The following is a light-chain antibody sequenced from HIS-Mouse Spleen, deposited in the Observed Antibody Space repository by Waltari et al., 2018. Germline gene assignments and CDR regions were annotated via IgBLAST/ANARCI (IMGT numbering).Light chain of an antibody. V-gene: IGLV3-10*01. CDR3: YSTDSSGNHRV. J-gene: IGLJ2*01. Sequence: SYELTQPPSVSVSPGQTARITCSGDALPKKYAYWYQHKSGQAPVLVICADSNRPSGIPERFSGSSSGTIATLTISGAQVEDEADYYCYSTDSSGNHRVFGGGTKLTVL. CDR2: ADS. CDR1: ALPKKY.